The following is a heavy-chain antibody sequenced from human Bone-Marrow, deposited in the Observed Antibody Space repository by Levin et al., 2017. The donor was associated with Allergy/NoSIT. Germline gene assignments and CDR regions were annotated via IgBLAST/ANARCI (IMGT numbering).Heavy chain of an antibody. V-gene: IGHV3-21*01. CDR2: ISSSSSYI. CDR1: GFTFSSYS. J-gene: IGHJ4*02. Sequence: ETLSLTCAASGFTFSSYSMNWVRQAPGKGLEWVSSISSSSSYIYYADSVKGRFTISRDNAKNSLYLQMNSLRAEDTAVYYCARDPGVGATTEHFDYWGQGTLVTVSS. CDR3: ARDPGVGATTEHFDY. D-gene: IGHD1-26*01.